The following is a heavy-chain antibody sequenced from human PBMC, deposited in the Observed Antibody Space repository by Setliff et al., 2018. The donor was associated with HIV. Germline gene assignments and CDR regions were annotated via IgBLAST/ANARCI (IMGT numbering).Heavy chain of an antibody. CDR3: ARDFVYGYDF. V-gene: IGHV4-4*07. D-gene: IGHD5-18*01. CDR1: GGSISDYY. Sequence: SETLSLTCTVSGGSISDYYWTWIRQPAGKGLEWIGRVYSSGSTNCNPSLKSRVTMSVDTSTNQFSLKLNSVTAADTAVYYCARDFVYGYDFWGQGTLVT. CDR2: VYSSGST. J-gene: IGHJ4*02.